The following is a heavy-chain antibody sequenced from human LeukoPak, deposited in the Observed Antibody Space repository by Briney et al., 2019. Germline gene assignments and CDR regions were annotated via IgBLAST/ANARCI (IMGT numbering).Heavy chain of an antibody. CDR3: VARAS. V-gene: IGHV1-8*01. J-gene: IGHJ4*02. CDR2: MNPNSGNT. CDR1: GYTFTTYD. Sequence: GASVKVSCKASGYTFTTYDINWVRQATGQGLEWTGWMNPNSGNTGYAQKFQGRVAMTRDTSISTAYMDLSSLRSDDTAVYYCVARASWGQGTLVSVSS.